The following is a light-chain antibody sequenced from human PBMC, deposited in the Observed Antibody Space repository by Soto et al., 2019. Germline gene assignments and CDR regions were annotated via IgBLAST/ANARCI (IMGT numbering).Light chain of an antibody. CDR3: SSYAGSNNSLYV. CDR1: SSDVGGYNY. V-gene: IGLV2-8*01. CDR2: EVS. J-gene: IGLJ1*01. Sequence: QSVLTQPPSASGSPGQSVTISCTGTSSDVGGYNYVSWYQQHPGKAPKLMIYEVSKRPSGVPDRFSGSKSGNTASLTVSGLQAEDEAYYYCSSYAGSNNSLYVFGTGTKHTVL.